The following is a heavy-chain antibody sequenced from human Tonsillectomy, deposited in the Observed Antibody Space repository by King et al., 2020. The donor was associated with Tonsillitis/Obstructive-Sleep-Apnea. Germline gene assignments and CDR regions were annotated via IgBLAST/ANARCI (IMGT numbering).Heavy chain of an antibody. V-gene: IGHV3-30*04. CDR2: ISYDGSNK. Sequence: VQLVESGGGVVQPGRSLRLSCAASGFTFSSYAMHWVRQAPGKGLEWVAIISYDGSNKYYADSVKGRFTISRDNSKNTLYLQMNSLRAEDTAVYYCARTLYSYGLFLVDYWGQGTLVTVSS. J-gene: IGHJ4*02. D-gene: IGHD5-18*01. CDR1: GFTFSSYA. CDR3: ARTLYSYGLFLVDY.